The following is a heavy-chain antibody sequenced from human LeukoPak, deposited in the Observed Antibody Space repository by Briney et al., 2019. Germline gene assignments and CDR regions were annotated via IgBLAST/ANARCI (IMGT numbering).Heavy chain of an antibody. D-gene: IGHD3-10*01. V-gene: IGHV1-69*01. CDR2: IIPIFGTA. J-gene: IGHJ6*02. Sequence: SVKVSCKASVCTFSSYAINWVRQAPGQGLEWMGGIIPIFGTANYAQKFQGRVTISADESTSTAYMELSSLRSEDTAVYYCARGSTGIYYYYGMDVWGQGTTVTVYS. CDR3: ARGSTGIYYYYGMDV. CDR1: VCTFSSYA.